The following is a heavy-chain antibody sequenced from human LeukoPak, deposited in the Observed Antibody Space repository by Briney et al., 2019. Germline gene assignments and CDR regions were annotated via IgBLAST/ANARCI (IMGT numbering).Heavy chain of an antibody. CDR3: ARGVGYILVYYYMDV. J-gene: IGHJ6*03. CDR2: INPSGGST. D-gene: IGHD3-9*01. V-gene: IGHV1-46*01. Sequence: ASVKVSCKASGYTFTSYYMHWVRQAPGQGLEWMGIINPSGGSTSYAQKFQGGVTMTRDTSTSTVYMELSSLRSEDTAVYYCARGVGYILVYYYMDVWGKGTTVTVSS. CDR1: GYTFTSYY.